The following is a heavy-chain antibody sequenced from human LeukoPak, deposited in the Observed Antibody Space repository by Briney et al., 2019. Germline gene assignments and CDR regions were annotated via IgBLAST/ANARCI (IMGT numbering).Heavy chain of an antibody. CDR3: ARDAGQYYERYFDY. J-gene: IGHJ4*02. Sequence: GGSLRLSCAASGFTVSSNYMSWVRQAPGKGLEWVSVIYSGGSTYYADSVKGRFTISRDNSKNTLYLQMNSLRAEDTAVYYCARDAGQYYERYFDYWGQGTLVTVSS. D-gene: IGHD3-3*01. CDR1: GFTVSSNY. CDR2: IYSGGST. V-gene: IGHV3-53*01.